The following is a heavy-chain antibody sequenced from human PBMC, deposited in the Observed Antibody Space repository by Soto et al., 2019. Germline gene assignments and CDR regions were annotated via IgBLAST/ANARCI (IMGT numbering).Heavy chain of an antibody. J-gene: IGHJ6*02. CDR3: AKDRSSSWVYYYYSLDV. CDR2: ISYDGSNK. D-gene: IGHD6-13*01. V-gene: IGHV3-30*18. Sequence: GGSLRLSCEASGFTFSSYGIHWVRQAPGKGLEWVAVISYDGSNKYYADSVKGRFTISRDNSKNTLYLQMNSLRAEDTAVYYCAKDRSSSWVYYYYSLDVWGQGTTVTVSS. CDR1: GFTFSSYG.